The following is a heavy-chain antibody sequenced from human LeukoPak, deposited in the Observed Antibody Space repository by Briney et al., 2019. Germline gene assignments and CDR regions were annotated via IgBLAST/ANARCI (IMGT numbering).Heavy chain of an antibody. CDR2: MNPNSGNT. Sequence: ASVKVSCKASVYTCTSYDINWVRQATGQGLEWMGWMNPNSGNTGYAQKFQGRVTMTRNTSISTAYMELSSLRSEDTAVYYCASLDFWSGYSNGMDVWGQGTTVTVSS. J-gene: IGHJ6*02. CDR1: VYTCTSYD. D-gene: IGHD3-3*01. V-gene: IGHV1-8*01. CDR3: ASLDFWSGYSNGMDV.